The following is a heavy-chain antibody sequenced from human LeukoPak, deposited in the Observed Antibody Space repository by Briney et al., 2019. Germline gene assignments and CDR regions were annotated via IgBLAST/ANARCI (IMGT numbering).Heavy chain of an antibody. Sequence: AGSQPVPHATSGFTFSSYAISWVRQAPGKGLEWISFIRSSSTSRYYADSVKGRFTISRDNAKNSLYLQMNSLRDEDTAVYYCAREGGSRSYSDYWG. V-gene: IGHV3-48*02. J-gene: IGHJ4*01. CDR1: GFTFSSYA. CDR3: AREGGSRSYSDY. CDR2: IRSSSTSR. D-gene: IGHD3-10*01.